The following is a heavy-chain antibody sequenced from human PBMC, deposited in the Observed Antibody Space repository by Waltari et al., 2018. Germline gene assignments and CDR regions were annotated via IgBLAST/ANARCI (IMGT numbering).Heavy chain of an antibody. Sequence: EVQLLESGGGLVQHGGSLRLSCAASGFTFSSYAMSWVRQAPGKGLEWVSAISGSGGSTYYADSVKGRFTISRDNSKNTLYLQMNSLRAEDTAVYYCAKVEGYSYGYWYFDLWGRGTLVTVSS. D-gene: IGHD5-18*01. J-gene: IGHJ2*01. CDR3: AKVEGYSYGYWYFDL. CDR1: GFTFSSYA. CDR2: ISGSGGST. V-gene: IGHV3-23*01.